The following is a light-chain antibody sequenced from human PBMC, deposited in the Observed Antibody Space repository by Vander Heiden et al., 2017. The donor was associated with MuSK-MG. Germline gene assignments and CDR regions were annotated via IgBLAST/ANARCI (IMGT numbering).Light chain of an antibody. CDR2: DAY. Sequence: AILLTQSPSSLSASVGDRVTITCRASQGISSDLDWYQQKPGKSPKLLMYDAYSLERGVPSRFSGSGSGTDLPLTISSLQPEDVATYYCQQFNSYPFAFGGGTKVEIK. CDR1: QGISSD. V-gene: IGKV1-13*02. CDR3: QQFNSYPFA. J-gene: IGKJ4*01.